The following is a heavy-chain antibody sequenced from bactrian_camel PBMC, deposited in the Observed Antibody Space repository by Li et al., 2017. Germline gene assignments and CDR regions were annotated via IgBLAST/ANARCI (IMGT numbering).Heavy chain of an antibody. D-gene: IGHD3*01. CDR2: ISSDGTT. V-gene: IGHV3S66*01. J-gene: IGHJ4*01. CDR1: GFTFDDSD. Sequence: DVQLVESGGGSVQAGGSLRLTCVASGFTFDDSDMAWYREAPGSECDLVASISSDGTTDYADSVQGRFTIARDNSKNMLYLQMNSLKPEDTAVYYCSAGENSEYYVDAYYGCRGGQGTQVTV. CDR3: SAGENSEYYVDAYYGCR.